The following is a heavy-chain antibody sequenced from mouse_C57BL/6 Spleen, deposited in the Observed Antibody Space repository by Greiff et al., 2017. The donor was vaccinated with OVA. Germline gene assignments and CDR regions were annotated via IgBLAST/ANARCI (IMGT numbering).Heavy chain of an antibody. CDR1: GYSFTSYY. CDR2: IYPGSGNT. D-gene: IGHD1-1*01. J-gene: IGHJ1*03. V-gene: IGHV1-66*01. CDR3: ARTVVATNWYFDV. Sequence: VQLQESGPELVKPGASVKISCKASGYSFTSYYIHWVKQRPGQGLEWIGWIYPGSGNTKYNEKFKGKATLTADTSSSTAYMQLSSLTSEDSAVYYCARTVVATNWYFDVWGTGTTVTVSS.